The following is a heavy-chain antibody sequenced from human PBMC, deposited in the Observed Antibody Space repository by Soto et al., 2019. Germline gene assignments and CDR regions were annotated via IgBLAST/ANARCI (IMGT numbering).Heavy chain of an antibody. J-gene: IGHJ2*01. CDR2: LNIAGTI. CDR1: GASISSFN. V-gene: IGHV4-4*07. D-gene: IGHD6-13*01. CDR3: ARDRGEYTSSWFWYFSH. Sequence: ETLSLTCSVSGASISSFNWNWVRQPAGKGPEWVGRLNIAGTINYNPSLKSRITMSMDTSKNQISLHLRSVTAADTAIYYCARDRGEYTSSWFWYFSHWGHGTLVTVSS.